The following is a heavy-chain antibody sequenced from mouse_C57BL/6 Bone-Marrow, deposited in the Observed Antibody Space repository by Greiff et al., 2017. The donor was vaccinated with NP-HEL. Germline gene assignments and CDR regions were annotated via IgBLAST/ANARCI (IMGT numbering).Heavy chain of an antibody. D-gene: IGHD2-4*01. Sequence: EVQLVESGEGLVKPGGSLKLSCAASGFTFSSYSMSWVRQTPEKRLEWVAYISSGGDYIYYADTVKGRFTIARDNARNTLYLQMSSLKSEDTAMYYCTRVPLYYDYDGFAYWGQGTLVTVSA. CDR1: GFTFSSYS. J-gene: IGHJ3*01. V-gene: IGHV5-9-1*02. CDR3: TRVPLYYDYDGFAY. CDR2: ISSGGDYI.